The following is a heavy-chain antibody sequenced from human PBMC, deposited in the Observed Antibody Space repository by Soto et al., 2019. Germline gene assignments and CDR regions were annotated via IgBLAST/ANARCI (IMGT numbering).Heavy chain of an antibody. Sequence: GGSLRLSCAASGFTFSSYWMHWVRQAPGKGLVWVSRINSDGSSTSYADSVKGRFTISRDNANNTLYLQMNSLRAEDTAVYYCARDSAYYYGSGSYYAFDIWGQGTMVTVSS. V-gene: IGHV3-74*01. J-gene: IGHJ3*02. CDR2: INSDGSST. CDR3: ARDSAYYYGSGSYYAFDI. D-gene: IGHD3-10*01. CDR1: GFTFSSYW.